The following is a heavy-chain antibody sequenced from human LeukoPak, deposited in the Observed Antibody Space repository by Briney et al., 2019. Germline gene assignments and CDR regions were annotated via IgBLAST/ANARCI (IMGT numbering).Heavy chain of an antibody. CDR2: ISGSGGST. J-gene: IGHJ4*02. V-gene: IGHV3-23*01. CDR1: GFTFKNYA. CDR3: AKGSVSVVVPAVIPYY. D-gene: IGHD2-2*01. Sequence: GGSLRLSCAASGFTFKNYAMSWVRQAPGKGLERVSGISGSGGSTYYADSVKGRFTISRDNSKNTLYLQMNSLRAEDTAVYYCAKGSVSVVVPAVIPYYWGQGTLVTVSS.